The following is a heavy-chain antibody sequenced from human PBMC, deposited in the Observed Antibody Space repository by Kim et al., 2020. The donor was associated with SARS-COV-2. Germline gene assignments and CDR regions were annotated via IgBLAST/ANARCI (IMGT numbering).Heavy chain of an antibody. J-gene: IGHJ4*02. Sequence: SVKVSCKASGGTFSSYAISWVRQAPGQGLEWMGGIIPIFGTANYAQKFQGRVTITADESTSTAYMELSSLRSEDTAVYYCAREAHGGYPLAYFDYWGQGTLVTVSS. CDR2: IIPIFGTA. D-gene: IGHD3-22*01. V-gene: IGHV1-69*13. CDR1: GGTFSSYA. CDR3: AREAHGGYPLAYFDY.